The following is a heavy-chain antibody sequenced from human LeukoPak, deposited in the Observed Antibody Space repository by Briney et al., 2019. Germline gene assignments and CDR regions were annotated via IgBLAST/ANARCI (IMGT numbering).Heavy chain of an antibody. J-gene: IGHJ6*02. Sequence: ASVKVSCKASGYTFTGYYIHWVRQAPGQGLEWMGRINPSSGGTNYAQKFQGTVTMTRDTSISTAYMELSRLRSDDTAVYYCARKPEGMDVWGRGTTVTVSS. D-gene: IGHD1-14*01. CDR1: GYTFTGYY. CDR2: INPSSGGT. CDR3: ARKPEGMDV. V-gene: IGHV1-2*06.